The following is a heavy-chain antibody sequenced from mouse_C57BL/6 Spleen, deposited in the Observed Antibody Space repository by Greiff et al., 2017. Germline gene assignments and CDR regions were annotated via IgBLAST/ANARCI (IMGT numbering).Heavy chain of an antibody. J-gene: IGHJ4*01. CDR2: IYPRSGHT. V-gene: IGHV1-81*01. CDR3: ERRGDSKGAMDY. CDR1: GYTFTSYG. D-gene: IGHD2-5*01. Sequence: QVQLKESGAELARPGASVKLSCKASGYTFTSYGISWVKQTTGQGLEWIGEIYPRSGHTSYNEKFKGKATLTADKSSSTAHMALRSLTSGDSAVCFWERRGDSKGAMDYWGQGTSVTVSS.